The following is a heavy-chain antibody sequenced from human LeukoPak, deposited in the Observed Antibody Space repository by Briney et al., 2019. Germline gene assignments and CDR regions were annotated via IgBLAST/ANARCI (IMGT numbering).Heavy chain of an antibody. Sequence: PSETLSLTCAVYGGSFSGYYWSWIRQPPGKGLEWIGEINHSGSTNYNPSLKRRVTISVDTSKNQFSLKLSSVTAADTAVYYCARVGGGYYTNDRTLFDYWGQGTLVTVSS. D-gene: IGHD3-3*01. CDR1: GGSFSGYY. CDR2: INHSGST. CDR3: ARVGGGYYTNDRTLFDY. J-gene: IGHJ4*02. V-gene: IGHV4-34*01.